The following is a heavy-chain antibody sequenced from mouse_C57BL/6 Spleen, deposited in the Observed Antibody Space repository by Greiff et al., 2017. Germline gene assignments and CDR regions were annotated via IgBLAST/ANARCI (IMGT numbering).Heavy chain of an antibody. CDR1: GFSLTSYG. CDR2: IWSGGST. J-gene: IGHJ2*01. Sequence: VHLVESGPGLVQPSQSLSITCTVSGFSLTSYGVHWVRQSPGKGLEWLGVIWSGGSTDYNAAFISRLSISKDNSKSQVFFKMNSLQADDTAIYYCARGRYSNFFDYWGQGTTLTVSS. CDR3: ARGRYSNFFDY. D-gene: IGHD2-5*01. V-gene: IGHV2-2*01.